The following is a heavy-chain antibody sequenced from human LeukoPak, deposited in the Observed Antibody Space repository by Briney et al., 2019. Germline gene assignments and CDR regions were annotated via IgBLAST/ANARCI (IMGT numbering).Heavy chain of an antibody. CDR3: ANWNWNFDY. CDR2: ISSSSSTI. V-gene: IGHV3-48*01. J-gene: IGHJ4*02. D-gene: IGHD1-7*01. Sequence: GGSLRLSCAASGFTFSSYSMNWVRQTPGKGLEWVSYISSSSSTIYYADSVKGRFTISRDNSKNTLYLQMNSLRAEDTAVYYCANWNWNFDYWGQGTLVTVSS. CDR1: GFTFSSYS.